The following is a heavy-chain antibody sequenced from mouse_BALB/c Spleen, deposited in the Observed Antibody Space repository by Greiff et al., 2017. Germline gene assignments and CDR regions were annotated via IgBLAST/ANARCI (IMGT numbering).Heavy chain of an antibody. CDR3: TRGYPSFDY. D-gene: IGHD2-2*01. Sequence: VQLQQSGAELVRPGASVTLSCKASGYTFTDYEMHWVKQTPVHGLEWIGAIDPETGGTAYNQKFKGKATLTADKSSSTAYMELRSLTSEDSAVYYCTRGYPSFDYWGQGTTLTVSS. CDR1: GYTFTDYE. CDR2: IDPETGGT. V-gene: IGHV1-15*01. J-gene: IGHJ2*01.